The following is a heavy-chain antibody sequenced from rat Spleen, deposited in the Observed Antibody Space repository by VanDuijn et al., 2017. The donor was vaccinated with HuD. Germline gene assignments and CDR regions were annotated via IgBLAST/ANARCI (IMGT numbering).Heavy chain of an antibody. Sequence: EVKLLESGGGLVQPGGSMRLSCAASGFTFTDFYMNWIRQPAGKAPEWLGFIRNKASGYTTEYNPSVKGRFTISRENAKSILYFLMDSLRSEDTATYYCVRQDTSGYSNWFAYWGQGTLVTVSS. J-gene: IGHJ3*01. CDR2: IRNKASGYTT. CDR1: GFTFTDFY. V-gene: IGHV7-7*01. D-gene: IGHD4-3*01. CDR3: VRQDTSGYSNWFAY.